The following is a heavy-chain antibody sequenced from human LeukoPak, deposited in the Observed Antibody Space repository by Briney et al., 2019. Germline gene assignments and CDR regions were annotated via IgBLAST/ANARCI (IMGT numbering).Heavy chain of an antibody. CDR2: ITSSSSAK. V-gene: IGHV3-48*01. Sequence: GSLRLSCVASGFTFSTYSMNWVRQAPGKGLEWVSYITSSSSAKCYADSVKGRFTISRDNAENSLYLQMNSLRAEDTAVYYCTRDQEGSDYWGQGTLVTVSS. CDR1: GFTFSTYS. CDR3: TRDQEGSDY. J-gene: IGHJ4*02.